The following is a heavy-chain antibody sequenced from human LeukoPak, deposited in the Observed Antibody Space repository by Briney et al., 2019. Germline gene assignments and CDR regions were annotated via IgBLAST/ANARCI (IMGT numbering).Heavy chain of an antibody. CDR3: AKDHRRSYYGSGSYSMTDY. CDR2: ISYDGSNK. D-gene: IGHD3-10*01. V-gene: IGHV3-30*18. Sequence: GGSLRLSCAASGFTFSSYGMHWARQAPGKGLEWVAVISYDGSNKYYADSVKGRFTISRDNSKNTLYLQMNSLRAEDTAVYYCAKDHRRSYYGSGSYSMTDYWGQGTLVTVSS. CDR1: GFTFSSYG. J-gene: IGHJ4*02.